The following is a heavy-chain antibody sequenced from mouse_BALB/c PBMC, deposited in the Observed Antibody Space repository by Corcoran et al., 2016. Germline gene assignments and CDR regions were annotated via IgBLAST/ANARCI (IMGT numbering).Heavy chain of an antibody. CDR2: INTYTGEP. Sequence: QIQLVQSGPELKKPGETVKISCKASGYTFTNYGMNWVKQAPGKGLKWMGWINTYTGEPTYADDFKGRFAFSLETSASTAYLQINNLKNEDMATYFCARKALAYWGQGTLVTVSA. J-gene: IGHJ3*01. CDR1: GYTFTNYG. CDR3: ARKALAY. V-gene: IGHV9-1*02.